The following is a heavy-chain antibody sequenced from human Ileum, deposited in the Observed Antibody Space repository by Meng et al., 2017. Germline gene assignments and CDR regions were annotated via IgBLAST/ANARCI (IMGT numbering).Heavy chain of an antibody. J-gene: IGHJ3*02. Sequence: GGSLRLSCAVSDFSVSNNYMGWVRQAPGKGLEWVSIVYRDGSTDYPDSVKGRFTISRDNSEDTLYPQISSLGGDDTAVYYCATSSRGWEGDAFDIWGQGTTVTVSS. CDR2: VYRDGST. CDR1: DFSVSNNY. V-gene: IGHV3-53*01. D-gene: IGHD1-26*01. CDR3: ATSSRGWEGDAFDI.